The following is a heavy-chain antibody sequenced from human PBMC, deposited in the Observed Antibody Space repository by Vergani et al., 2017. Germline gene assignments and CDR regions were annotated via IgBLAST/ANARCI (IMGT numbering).Heavy chain of an antibody. J-gene: IGHJ4*02. CDR3: AKHFRGWGIDY. CDR1: GFTLCNYD. Sequence: QVQLVESGGGVVQRGGSLRLSCATSGFTLCNYDMQWIRQGPGKGLEFVAFIQFDGINQYYADSVKGRFTLSRDFSKNTLYLQMNSLRTDDTATYYCAKHFRGWGIDYWGQGTQVIVSS. V-gene: IGHV3-30*02. CDR2: IQFDGINQ. D-gene: IGHD3-16*01.